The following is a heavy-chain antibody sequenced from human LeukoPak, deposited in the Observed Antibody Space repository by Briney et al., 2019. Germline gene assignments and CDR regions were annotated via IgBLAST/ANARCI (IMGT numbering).Heavy chain of an antibody. CDR1: GFTFSVYA. J-gene: IGHJ4*02. CDR2: ISGSGGTT. Sequence: PGGSLRLSCAASGFTFSVYAMSWVRQAPGKGLEWVSAISGSGGTTDYADSVKGRVTISRDNSKNTLYLQMNSLRAEDTAVYYCAKARPLWFGDNIPLRYYFDYWGPGTLVTVSS. D-gene: IGHD3-10*01. V-gene: IGHV3-23*01. CDR3: AKARPLWFGDNIPLRYYFDY.